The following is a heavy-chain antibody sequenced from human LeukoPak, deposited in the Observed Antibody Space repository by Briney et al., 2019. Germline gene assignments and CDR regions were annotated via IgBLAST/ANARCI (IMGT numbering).Heavy chain of an antibody. V-gene: IGHV4-4*02. CDR2: IYHSGST. CDR3: ARQAYGGNFFDY. CDR1: GGSISSSNW. Sequence: PSGTLSLTCAVSGGSISSSNWWSWVRQPPGKGLEWIGEIYHSGSTNYNPSLKSRVTISVDTSKNQFSLKLSSVTAADTAVYYCARQAYGGNFFDYWGQGTLVTVSS. J-gene: IGHJ4*02. D-gene: IGHD4-23*01.